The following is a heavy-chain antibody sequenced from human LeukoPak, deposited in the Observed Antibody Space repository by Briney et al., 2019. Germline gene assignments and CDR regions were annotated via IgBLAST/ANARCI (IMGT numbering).Heavy chain of an antibody. CDR1: GYTFTGYY. J-gene: IGHJ6*02. Sequence: ASVKVSCKASGYTFTGYYMHWVRQAPGQGLEWMGWIDPNSGGTNYAQKFQGLVTMTRDTSISTAHMELGRLKSDDTAIYSCTRATTGMDVWGQGTTVTVSS. D-gene: IGHD1-26*01. CDR3: TRATTGMDV. CDR2: IDPNSGGT. V-gene: IGHV1-2*04.